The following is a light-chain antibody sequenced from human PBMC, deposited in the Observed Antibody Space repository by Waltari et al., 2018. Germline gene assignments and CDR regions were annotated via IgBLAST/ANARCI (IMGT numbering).Light chain of an antibody. CDR3: AAWDDSLHGHWV. CDR2: RSD. CDR1: TSNIGSTV. Sequence: QSVLTQPPSASGTPGQRVPISCSGSTSNIGSTVVNWYQQFPGKAPKLLIYRSDQRPSGVPDRFSGSKSGTSASLAISGLQSEDEADYYCAAWDDSLHGHWVFGGGTKVTVL. V-gene: IGLV1-44*01. J-gene: IGLJ3*02.